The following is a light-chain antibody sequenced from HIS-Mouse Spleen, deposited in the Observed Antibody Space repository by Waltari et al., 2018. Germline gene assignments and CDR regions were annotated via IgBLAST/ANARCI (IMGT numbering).Light chain of an antibody. CDR1: RSDVGGYNY. CDR3: SSYTSSSTLV. Sequence: QSALTQPASVSGSPGQPITISCTGTRSDVGGYNYVSWYQQHPGKAPKLMIYDVSKRPSGVSNRFSGSTSGTTASLTISGLQAEDEADYYCSSYTSSSTLVFGGGTKLTVL. V-gene: IGLV2-14*03. CDR2: DVS. J-gene: IGLJ2*01.